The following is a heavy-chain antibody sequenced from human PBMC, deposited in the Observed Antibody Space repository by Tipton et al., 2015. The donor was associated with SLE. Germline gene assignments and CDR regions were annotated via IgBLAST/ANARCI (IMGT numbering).Heavy chain of an antibody. J-gene: IGHJ3*02. CDR1: GFSFSYYA. CDR3: ARDRDGGNSNAFDI. D-gene: IGHD4-23*01. CDR2: MWYDGSKI. V-gene: IGHV3-33*01. Sequence: SLRLSCAASGFSFSYYAMQWVRQAPGKGLEWVAVMWYDGSKIYYADSVKGRFTISRDNSKKTLFLQMNSLRAEDTAVYYCARDRDGGNSNAFDIWGQGTMVTVSS.